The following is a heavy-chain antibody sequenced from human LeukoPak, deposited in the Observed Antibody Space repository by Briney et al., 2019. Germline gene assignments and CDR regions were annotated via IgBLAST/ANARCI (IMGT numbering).Heavy chain of an antibody. CDR3: AGDPHCSSTNCPFDF. CDR1: GGSISSSDW. CDR2: IWRSDHT. V-gene: IGHV4-4*02. D-gene: IGHD2-2*01. Sequence: SETLSLTCAVSGGSISSSDWWSWVRQPPGRGLEWIGYIWRSDHTNYNPSLKSRVTMSLDKSKNQFSLKLSSVTAADTAVYYCAGDPHCSSTNCPFDFWGQGTLVIVSS. J-gene: IGHJ4*02.